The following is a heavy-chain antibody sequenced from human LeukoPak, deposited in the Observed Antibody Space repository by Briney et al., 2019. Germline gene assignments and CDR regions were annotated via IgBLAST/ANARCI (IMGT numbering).Heavy chain of an antibody. CDR2: ISYNGDGT. CDR3: ARGHFWSGYTYQDYFYYMDV. D-gene: IGHD3-3*02. V-gene: IGHV3-64*01. J-gene: IGHJ6*03. CDR1: GFSFSKFA. Sequence: PGGSLRLSCAASGFSFSKFAMHWVRQAPGRGLESVSGISYNGDGTYYANSVKGRFTISRDNSKKTLYLQVGSLRVEDMGVYYCARGHFWSGYTYQDYFYYMDVWGKGTAVTASS.